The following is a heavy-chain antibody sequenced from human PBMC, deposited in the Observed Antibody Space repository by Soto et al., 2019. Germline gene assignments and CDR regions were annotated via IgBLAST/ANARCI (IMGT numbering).Heavy chain of an antibody. Sequence: ASVKVSCKVSGYTLTELSMHWVRQAPGKGLEWMGGFDPEDGETIYAQKFQGRVTMTEDTSTDTAYMELSSLRSEDTAVYYCATDRYPYDGSGYYLDYWGQGTLVTVSS. CDR3: ATDRYPYDGSGYYLDY. CDR2: FDPEDGET. J-gene: IGHJ4*02. D-gene: IGHD3-22*01. V-gene: IGHV1-24*01. CDR1: GYTLTELS.